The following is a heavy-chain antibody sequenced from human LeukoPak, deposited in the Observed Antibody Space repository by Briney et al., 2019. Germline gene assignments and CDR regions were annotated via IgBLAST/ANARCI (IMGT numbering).Heavy chain of an antibody. CDR2: INHSGST. D-gene: IGHD3-9*01. CDR1: GGSISSSSYY. Sequence: SETLSLTCTVSGGSISSSSYYWGWIRQPPGKGLEWIGEINHSGSTNYNPSLKSRVTISVDTSKNQFSLKLSSVTAADTAVYYCARGRWVLLTGKNYYYYYMDVWGKGTTVTVSS. J-gene: IGHJ6*03. CDR3: ARGRWVLLTGKNYYYYYMDV. V-gene: IGHV4-39*07.